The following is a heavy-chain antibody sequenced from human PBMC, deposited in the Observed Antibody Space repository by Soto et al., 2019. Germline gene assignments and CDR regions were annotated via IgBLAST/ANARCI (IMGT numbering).Heavy chain of an antibody. J-gene: IGHJ4*02. D-gene: IGHD3-22*01. CDR1: GYIFTTYH. CDR2: ITAYNGNT. CDR3: ARDLLTYYDDSSGSDHFDY. V-gene: IGHV1-18*04. Sequence: VASVKVSCKASGYIFTTYHMHWVRQARGQGPEWMGWITAYNGNTNYAQKLQGRVTMTTETSTSTAYMELRSLRAEDTAGYYCARDLLTYYDDSSGSDHFDYWGQGTLVTVSS.